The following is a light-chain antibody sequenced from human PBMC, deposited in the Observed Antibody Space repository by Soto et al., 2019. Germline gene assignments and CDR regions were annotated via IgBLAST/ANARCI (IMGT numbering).Light chain of an antibody. CDR2: WAS. CDR1: QSILYSSNNKNY. J-gene: IGKJ1*01. Sequence: DIVMTQSPDSLAVSLGERASINCESSQSILYSSNNKNYLARYQQKPGQPPKLLIYWASTRESGVPDRFSGSASGTDFTLTISSLQAEDVAVYYCQQYFGTPWTFGQGTKVEIK. V-gene: IGKV4-1*01. CDR3: QQYFGTPWT.